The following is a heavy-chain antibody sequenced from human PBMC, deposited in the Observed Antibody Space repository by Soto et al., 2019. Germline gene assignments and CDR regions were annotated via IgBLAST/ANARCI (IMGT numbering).Heavy chain of an antibody. J-gene: IGHJ4*02. CDR1: GFTFSSYG. CDR2: IWYDGSNK. Sequence: GGSLRLSCAASGFTFSSYGMHWVRQAPGKGLEWVAVIWYDGSNKYYADSVKGRFTISRDNSKNTLYLQMNSLRAEDTAVYYCARDLHYDSSGYYYGGTFDYWGQGTLVTVSS. CDR3: ARDLHYDSSGYYYGGTFDY. D-gene: IGHD3-22*01. V-gene: IGHV3-33*01.